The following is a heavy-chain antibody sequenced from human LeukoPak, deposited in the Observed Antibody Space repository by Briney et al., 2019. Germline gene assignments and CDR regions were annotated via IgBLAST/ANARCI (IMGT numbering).Heavy chain of an antibody. Sequence: ALVKVSCTVSGYTLTELSMHWVRQAPGKGLEWMGGFDPDHGETIYAQKFQGRVTMTEDTSIDTVYMELSSLRSEDTAVYYCATDRVGYCSGGSCYSRSSALDYWGQGTLVTVSS. CDR1: GYTLTELS. CDR2: FDPDHGET. D-gene: IGHD2-15*01. CDR3: ATDRVGYCSGGSCYSRSSALDY. J-gene: IGHJ4*02. V-gene: IGHV1-24*01.